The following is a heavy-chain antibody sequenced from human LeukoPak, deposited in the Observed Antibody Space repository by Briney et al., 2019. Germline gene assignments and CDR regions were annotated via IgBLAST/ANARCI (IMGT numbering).Heavy chain of an antibody. V-gene: IGHV1-2*02. CDR1: GYTFTGYY. CDR3: ARARRDGYNFAI. J-gene: IGHJ3*02. Sequence: ASVKVSCKASGYTFTGYYMHWVRQAPGQGLEWMGWINPNSGGTNYAQKFQGRVTMTRDTSISTAYMELSRLTSDDTAVYYCARARRDGYNFAIWGQGTMVTVSS. D-gene: IGHD5-24*01. CDR2: INPNSGGT.